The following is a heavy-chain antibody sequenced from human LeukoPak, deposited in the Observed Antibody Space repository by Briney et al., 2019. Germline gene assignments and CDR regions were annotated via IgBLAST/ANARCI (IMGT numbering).Heavy chain of an antibody. V-gene: IGHV3-30*04. CDR2: TSDDGSQS. D-gene: IGHD2-15*01. CDR3: ARDRSGGWCANYLDF. CDR1: GFNFSSYA. J-gene: IGHJ4*02. Sequence: TGGSLRLSCAASGFNFSSYAMHWVRQAPGKGLEWVAVTSDDGSQSYYADSVKGRFTVSRDNSKNTLYLQMDSLSPADTAVYYCARDRSGGWCANYLDFWGPGTLVTVSS.